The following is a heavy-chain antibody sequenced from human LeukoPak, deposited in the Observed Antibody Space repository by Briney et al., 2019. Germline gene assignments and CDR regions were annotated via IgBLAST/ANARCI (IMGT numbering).Heavy chain of an antibody. D-gene: IGHD2-21*02. V-gene: IGHV4-39*07. CDR3: AREFKSFEVVTASGAFDI. CDR1: GGSISSSSYY. CDR2: IYYSGST. Sequence: PSETLSLTCTVSGGSISSSSYYWGWIRQPPGKGLEWIGSIYYSGSTYYNPSPKSRVTISVDTSKNQFSLKLSSVTAADTAVYYCAREFKSFEVVTASGAFDIWGQGTMVTVSS. J-gene: IGHJ3*02.